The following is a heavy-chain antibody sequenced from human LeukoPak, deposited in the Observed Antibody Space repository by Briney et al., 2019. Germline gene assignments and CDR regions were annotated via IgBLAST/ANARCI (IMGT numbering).Heavy chain of an antibody. CDR3: ARETNASYMDV. D-gene: IGHD2-8*01. CDR2: ISHNGTT. CDR1: GDSITSVDYY. Sequence: SETLSLTCTVSGDSITSVDYYWNWIRQPPGKGLEWIGSISHNGTTFDNPSLKSRVIILLDRSKNQFSLKLNSVTAADTAVYFCARETNASYMDVWGKGTTVTVSS. V-gene: IGHV4-30-2*01. J-gene: IGHJ6*03.